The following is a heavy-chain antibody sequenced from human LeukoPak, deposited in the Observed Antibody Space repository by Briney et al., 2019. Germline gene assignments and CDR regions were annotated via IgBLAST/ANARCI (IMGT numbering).Heavy chain of an antibody. Sequence: GGSLRLSCAASGFTFSVYNVRWIREAPGKGLEWVSSISRSGSTKYYADSVKGRFTISRDNVQNSLYLQMNSLRAEDTAVYYCARGDYFASGSYSDYWGQGILVTVSS. CDR3: ARGDYFASGSYSDY. CDR1: GFTFSVYN. D-gene: IGHD3-10*01. J-gene: IGHJ4*02. CDR2: ISRSGSTK. V-gene: IGHV3-11*04.